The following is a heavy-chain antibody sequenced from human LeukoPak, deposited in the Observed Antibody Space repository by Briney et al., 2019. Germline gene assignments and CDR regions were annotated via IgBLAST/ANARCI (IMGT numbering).Heavy chain of an antibody. J-gene: IGHJ6*03. CDR3: ARAGIAAAGTNYYYYYYMDV. CDR2: INPNSGGT. Sequence: GASVKVSCKASGYTFTGYYMRWVRQAPGQGLEWMGWINPNSGGTNYAQKFQGRVTMTRDTSISTAYMELSRLRSDDTAVYYCARAGIAAAGTNYYYYYYMDVWGKGTTVTVSS. D-gene: IGHD6-13*01. CDR1: GYTFTGYY. V-gene: IGHV1-2*02.